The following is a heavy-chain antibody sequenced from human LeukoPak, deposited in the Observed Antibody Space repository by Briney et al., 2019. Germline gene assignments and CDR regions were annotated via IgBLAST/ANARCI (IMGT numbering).Heavy chain of an antibody. D-gene: IGHD3-10*01. V-gene: IGHV4-39*07. CDR2: VSFGGDT. Sequence: SETLSLTCTVSGASISSSRSYGAWIRQPPGKGLEWIASVSFGGDTYYNPSLKSRVTISVDTSKNMFSLRLTSVTAADTAVYYCARDLSITLIRGVTFDYWGQGALVTVSS. CDR1: GASISSSRSY. CDR3: ARDLSITLIRGVTFDY. J-gene: IGHJ4*02.